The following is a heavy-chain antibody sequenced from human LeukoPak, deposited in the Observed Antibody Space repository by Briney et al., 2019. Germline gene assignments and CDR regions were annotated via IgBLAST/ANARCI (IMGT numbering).Heavy chain of an antibody. V-gene: IGHV3-7*01. CDR1: GFIFSNSW. CDR2: INQDGSDQ. J-gene: IGHJ4*02. D-gene: IGHD6-19*01. Sequence: PGGSLRLSCAASGFIFSNSWMNWVRQAPGKGLEWVANINQDGSDQYYVDSVKGRFTISRDNAKNSLYLQMNSLRADDTAVYYCARSRWLDAFDYWGQGTLVTVSS. CDR3: ARSRWLDAFDY.